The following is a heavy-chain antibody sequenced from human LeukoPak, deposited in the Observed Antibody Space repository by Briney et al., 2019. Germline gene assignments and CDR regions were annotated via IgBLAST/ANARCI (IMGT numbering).Heavy chain of an antibody. J-gene: IGHJ4*02. D-gene: IGHD2-21*01. CDR3: AIAEGEFDY. CDR1: GYTFTSYH. V-gene: IGHV1-46*01. Sequence: ASVKVSCKASGYTFTSYHMHWVRQAPGQGLEWMGIIYPSGRGIDYAQKFQGRLTITRDTSTSTVYLELSSLRSEDTAVYYCAIAEGEFDYWGQGTLVTVSS. CDR2: IYPSGRGI.